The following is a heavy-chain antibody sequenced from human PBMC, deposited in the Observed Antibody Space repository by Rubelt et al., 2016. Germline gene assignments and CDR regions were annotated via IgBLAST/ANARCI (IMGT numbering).Heavy chain of an antibody. Sequence: QVQLQQWGAGLLKPSETLSLTCAVYGGSFSGYYWSWIRQPPGKGLEWIGEINHSGRTNYNPSLKSRVTIAVDTSKNQCSLKLSSGTAAETAVYDCARGRRGSSSWLGRDYYGMDVWGQGTTVTVSS. CDR1: GGSFSGYY. CDR3: ARGRRGSSSWLGRDYYGMDV. V-gene: IGHV4-34*01. D-gene: IGHD6-13*01. J-gene: IGHJ6*02. CDR2: INHSGRT.